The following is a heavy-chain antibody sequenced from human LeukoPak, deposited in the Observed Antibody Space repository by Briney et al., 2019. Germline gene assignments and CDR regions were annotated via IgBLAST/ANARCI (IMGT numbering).Heavy chain of an antibody. D-gene: IGHD3-22*01. J-gene: IGHJ1*01. CDR3: ARDDSSGYYPEYFQH. CDR1: GGSISSSSYY. V-gene: IGHV4-39*07. Sequence: PSETLSLTCTVSGGSISSSSYYWGWIRQPPGKGLEWIGSIYYSGSTYYNPSLKSRVTISVDTSKNQFSLKLSSVTAADTAVYYCARDDSSGYYPEYFQHWGQGTLVTVSS. CDR2: IYYSGST.